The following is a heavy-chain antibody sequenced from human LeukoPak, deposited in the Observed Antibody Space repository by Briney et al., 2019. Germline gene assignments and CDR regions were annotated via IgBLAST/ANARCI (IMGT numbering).Heavy chain of an antibody. D-gene: IGHD2-15*01. J-gene: IGHJ3*02. Sequence: GGSLRLSCAASGFTFSDFAMSWVRQAPGKGLEWVAVISYDGSNKYYADSVKGRFTISRDNSKNTLYLQMNSLRAEDTAVYYCARPSSVVAATNDAFDIWGQGTMVTVSS. CDR3: ARPSSVVAATNDAFDI. CDR1: GFTFSDFA. V-gene: IGHV3-30-3*01. CDR2: ISYDGSNK.